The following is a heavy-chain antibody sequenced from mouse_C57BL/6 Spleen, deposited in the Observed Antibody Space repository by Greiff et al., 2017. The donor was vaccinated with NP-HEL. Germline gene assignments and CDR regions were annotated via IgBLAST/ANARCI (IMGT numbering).Heavy chain of an antibody. J-gene: IGHJ4*01. CDR1: GYTFTSYW. CDR3: ARGLLDAMDD. CDR2: IYPSDSET. V-gene: IGHV1-61*01. D-gene: IGHD2-3*01. Sequence: QVQLQQPGAELVRPGSSVKLSCKASGYTFTSYWMDWVKQRPGQGLEWIGNIYPSDSETHYNQKFKDKATLTVDKSSSTAYMQRSSLTSEDSAVYYCARGLLDAMDDWGQGTSVTVSS.